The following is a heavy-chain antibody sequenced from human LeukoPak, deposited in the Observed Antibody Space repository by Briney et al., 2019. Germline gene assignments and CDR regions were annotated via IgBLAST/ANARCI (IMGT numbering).Heavy chain of an antibody. CDR1: GFTFTSSA. CDR3: AGGWELPSEGAFDI. V-gene: IGHV1-58*01. Sequence: GASVKVSCKASGFTFTSSAVQWVRQARGQRLEWIGWIVVGSGNTNYAQKFQERVTITRDMSTSTAYMELRSLRSDDTAVYYCAGGWELPSEGAFDIWGQGTMVTVSS. J-gene: IGHJ3*02. D-gene: IGHD1-26*01. CDR2: IVVGSGNT.